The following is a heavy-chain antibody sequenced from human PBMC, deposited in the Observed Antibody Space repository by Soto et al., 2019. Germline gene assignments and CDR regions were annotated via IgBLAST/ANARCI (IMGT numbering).Heavy chain of an antibody. V-gene: IGHV1-46*01. Sequence: ASVKVSCKASGYTFTSYYMHWVRQAPGQGLEWMGIINPSGGRTTYAQKFQGRVTMTRDTSTSTFHMELSSLTSEDTAVYYCAGLYHYDSSGYYDYWGQGTLGTVS. D-gene: IGHD3-22*01. CDR2: INPSGGRT. J-gene: IGHJ4*02. CDR3: AGLYHYDSSGYYDY. CDR1: GYTFTSYY.